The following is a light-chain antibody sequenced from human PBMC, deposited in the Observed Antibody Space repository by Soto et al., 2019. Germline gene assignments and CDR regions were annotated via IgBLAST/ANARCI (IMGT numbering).Light chain of an antibody. V-gene: IGKV1-39*01. CDR2: GAS. Sequence: DVPMTQSPSSLSASVGDRVTITCRAAQTISTYLNWYQQKPGKAPKLLIYGASSLQSGVPSRFSGSRSGRDFTLTISSLQPEDFAAYYCQQSYTSPYTFGQGTKLEL. CDR3: QQSYTSPYT. J-gene: IGKJ2*01. CDR1: QTISTY.